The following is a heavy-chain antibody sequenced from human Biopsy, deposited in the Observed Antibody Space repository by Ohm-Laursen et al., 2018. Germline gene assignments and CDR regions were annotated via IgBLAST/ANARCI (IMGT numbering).Heavy chain of an antibody. J-gene: IGHJ2*01. CDR2: VYYTGST. D-gene: IGHD3-22*01. CDR3: ARDRGFYSDRTVPGYFDL. V-gene: IGHV4-59*01. CDR1: GVYISSYY. Sequence: SETLSLTCSVSGVYISSYYWSWIRQPPGKGLEWIGYVYYTGSTDYNPSLQSRVTISVDTSKNHFSLRLRSVTPADTAIYYCARDRGFYSDRTVPGYFDLWGRGTLVTVSS.